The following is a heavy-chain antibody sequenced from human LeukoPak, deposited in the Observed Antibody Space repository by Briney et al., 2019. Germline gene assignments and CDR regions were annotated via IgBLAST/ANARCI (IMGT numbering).Heavy chain of an antibody. CDR2: INHSGST. CDR1: GGSFSGYY. CDR3: ASGRVRGRGMDV. D-gene: IGHD3-10*01. J-gene: IGHJ6*04. V-gene: IGHV4-34*01. Sequence: SETLCLTCAVYGGSFSGYYWSWIRQPPGKGLEWIGEINHSGSTNYYPSLKSRVTISVDTSKNQFSLKLSSVTAADTAVYYCASGRVRGRGMDVWGKGTTVTVSS.